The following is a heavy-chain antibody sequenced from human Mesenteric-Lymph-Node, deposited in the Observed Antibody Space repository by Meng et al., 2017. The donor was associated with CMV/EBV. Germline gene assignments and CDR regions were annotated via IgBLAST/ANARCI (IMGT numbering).Heavy chain of an antibody. D-gene: IGHD2-15*01. Sequence: SGPTLVKPTQTLTLTCTFSGFSLSTSGMCVSWVRQPPGKALEWLALIDWDDDKYYSTSLKTRLTISKDTSKNQVVLTMTNMDPVDTATYYCARIPYGSGGNRAFDPWGQGTLVTVSS. V-gene: IGHV2-70*20. CDR2: IDWDDDK. CDR3: ARIPYGSGGNRAFDP. CDR1: GFSLSTSGMC. J-gene: IGHJ5*02.